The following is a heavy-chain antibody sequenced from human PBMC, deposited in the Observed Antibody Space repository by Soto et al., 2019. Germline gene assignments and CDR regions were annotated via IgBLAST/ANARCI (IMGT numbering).Heavy chain of an antibody. CDR1: GFTFSSYW. V-gene: IGHV3-7*03. J-gene: IGHJ4*02. Sequence: GGSLRLSCAASGFTFSSYWMSWVRQAPGKGLEWVANIKQDGSEKYYVDSVKGRFTISRDNAKNSLYLQMNSLRAEDTAVYYCARDTMRASAAASLDYWGQGTQVTVSS. CDR3: ARDTMRASAAASLDY. CDR2: IKQDGSEK. D-gene: IGHD2-2*01.